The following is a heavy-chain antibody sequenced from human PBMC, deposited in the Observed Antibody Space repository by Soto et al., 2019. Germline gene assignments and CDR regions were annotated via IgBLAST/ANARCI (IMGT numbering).Heavy chain of an antibody. Sequence: SETLSLTCTVSGGSISSYYWSWIRQPPGKGLEWIGYIYYSGSTNYNPSLKSRVTISVDTSKNQFSLKLSSVTAADTAVYYCARATYYDYIWGSYRHVAGVFDYWGQGTLVTVSS. CDR1: GGSISSYY. D-gene: IGHD3-16*02. CDR2: IYYSGST. V-gene: IGHV4-59*01. CDR3: ARATYYDYIWGSYRHVAGVFDY. J-gene: IGHJ4*02.